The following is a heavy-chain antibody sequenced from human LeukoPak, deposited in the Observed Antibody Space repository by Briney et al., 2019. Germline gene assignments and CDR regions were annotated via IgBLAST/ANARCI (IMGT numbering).Heavy chain of an antibody. CDR1: GGSFGGYY. CDR2: INQSGSS. Sequence: PSETLSLTCAIDGGSFGGYYWNWIRQSPGKGLEWIGEINQSGSSKYNPSLKSRVTLSMDTSQNQFSLSLSSVTAADTAIYYCARDGIVPPNNPHYYYYMDIWGKGTTVTISS. J-gene: IGHJ6*03. V-gene: IGHV4-34*01. D-gene: IGHD2/OR15-2a*01. CDR3: ARDGIVPPNNPHYYYYMDI.